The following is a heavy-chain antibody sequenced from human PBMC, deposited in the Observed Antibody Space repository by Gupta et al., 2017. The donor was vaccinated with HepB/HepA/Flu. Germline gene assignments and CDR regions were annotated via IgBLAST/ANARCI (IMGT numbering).Heavy chain of an antibody. CDR1: GFTFSNYA. CDR3: AKGRTGINDAFDI. CDR2: MSGRGGST. J-gene: IGHJ3*02. Sequence: EVQLLESGGGLVQPGGSLGLSCAASGFTFSNYAMSWVRQAPGKGLEWVSTMSGRGGSTYYADSVKGRFTISRDSSKNTVDLQMNSLRAEDTALYYCAKGRTGINDAFDIWGQGTTVTVSS. V-gene: IGHV3-23*01.